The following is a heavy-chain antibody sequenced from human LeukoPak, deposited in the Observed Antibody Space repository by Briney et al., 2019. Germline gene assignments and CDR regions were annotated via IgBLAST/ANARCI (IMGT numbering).Heavy chain of an antibody. D-gene: IGHD5-18*01. J-gene: IGHJ4*02. Sequence: GGSLRLSCAASGFTFSSYWMHWVRQAPGKGLVWVSRINSGSSTTYADSVKGRFTISRDNAKKSLYLQMNSLRAEDTAVYYCARDLSGVTGYTYGRGIDYWGQGTLVTVSS. V-gene: IGHV3-74*01. CDR2: INSGSST. CDR1: GFTFSSYW. CDR3: ARDLSGVTGYTYGRGIDY.